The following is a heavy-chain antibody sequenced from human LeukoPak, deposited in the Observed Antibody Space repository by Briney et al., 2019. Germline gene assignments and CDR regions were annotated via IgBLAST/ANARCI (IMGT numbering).Heavy chain of an antibody. CDR1: GFTFSSYW. Sequence: HPGGSLRLSCAASGFTFSSYWMLWVRQAPGKGLVCVARINGDGITTNYADSVKGRFTISRDNAKNSLYLQMNSLRAEDTAVYYCAELGITMIGGVWGKGTTVTISS. CDR3: AELGITMIGGV. CDR2: INGDGITT. V-gene: IGHV3-74*01. J-gene: IGHJ6*04. D-gene: IGHD3-10*02.